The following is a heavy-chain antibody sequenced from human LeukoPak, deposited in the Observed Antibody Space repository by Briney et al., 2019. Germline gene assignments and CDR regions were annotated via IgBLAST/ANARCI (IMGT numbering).Heavy chain of an antibody. J-gene: IGHJ4*02. D-gene: IGHD3-3*01. CDR3: ARVAYYDFWSGYYMGFRLDY. CDR2: ISSSSSYI. V-gene: IGHV3-21*01. CDR1: GFTFSSYS. Sequence: GGSLRLSCAASGFTFSSYSMNWVRQAPGKGLEWVSSISSSSSYIYYADSVKGRFTISRDNAKNSLYLQMNSLRAEDTAVYYCARVAYYDFWSGYYMGFRLDYWGQGTLVTVSS.